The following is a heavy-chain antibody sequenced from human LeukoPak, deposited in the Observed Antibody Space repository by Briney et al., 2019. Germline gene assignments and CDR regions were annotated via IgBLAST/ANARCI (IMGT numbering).Heavy chain of an antibody. CDR3: ARLVVPAAYFDY. CDR2: IYSGDST. D-gene: IGHD2-2*01. V-gene: IGHV3-66*02. CDR1: GFIVSSNH. Sequence: GGSLRLSCAVSGFIVSSNHMNWVRQAPGKGLEWVSLIYSGDSTYYADSVKGRFTISRDTSKNTVYLQMNSLRAEGTAVYYCARLVVPAAYFDYWGQGTLVTVSS. J-gene: IGHJ4*02.